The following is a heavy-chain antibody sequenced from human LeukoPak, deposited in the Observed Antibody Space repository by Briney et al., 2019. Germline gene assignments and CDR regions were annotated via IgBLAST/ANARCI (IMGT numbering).Heavy chain of an antibody. Sequence: SGGSLRLSCAASGFTLSSYSMNWVRQAPGKGLEWVSYISSSSSTIYYADSVKGRFTISRDNAKNSLYLQMNSLRAEDTAVYYCAREYCGGDCYSFYYGMDVWGQGTTVTVSS. J-gene: IGHJ6*02. V-gene: IGHV3-48*01. CDR1: GFTLSSYS. D-gene: IGHD2-21*02. CDR2: ISSSSSTI. CDR3: AREYCGGDCYSFYYGMDV.